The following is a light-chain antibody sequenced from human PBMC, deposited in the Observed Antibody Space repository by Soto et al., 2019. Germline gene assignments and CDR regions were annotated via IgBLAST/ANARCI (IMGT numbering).Light chain of an antibody. V-gene: IGKV3-20*01. CDR2: GVS. J-gene: IGKJ1*01. CDR3: QQYGTSPRT. CDR1: QSVSSY. Sequence: EIVLTQSPATLSLSPGERATLSCRASQSVSSYLAWYQQKPGQVPRLLIYGVSTRATGIPDRFSGSGSGTDFTLTISRLDPEDFAVYYCQQYGTSPRTFGQGTKVDIK.